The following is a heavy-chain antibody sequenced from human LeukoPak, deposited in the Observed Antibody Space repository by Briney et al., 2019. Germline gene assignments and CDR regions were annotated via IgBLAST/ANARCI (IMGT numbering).Heavy chain of an antibody. D-gene: IGHD6-19*01. V-gene: IGHV3-30*18. CDR1: GFTFSSYG. Sequence: PGRSLRLSCAASGFTFSSYGMHWVRQAPGKGLEWVAVISYDGSNKYYADSVKGRFTISRDNSKNTLYLQMNSLRAEDTAVYYCAKDRYSSGWDAFDIWGQGTMVTVSS. J-gene: IGHJ3*02. CDR3: AKDRYSSGWDAFDI. CDR2: ISYDGSNK.